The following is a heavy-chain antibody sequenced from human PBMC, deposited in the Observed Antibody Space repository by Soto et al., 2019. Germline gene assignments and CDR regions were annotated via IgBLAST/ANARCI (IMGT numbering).Heavy chain of an antibody. Sequence: EVQLVESGGGLVQPGGSLRLSGAASGFTFSTYGMNWVRQAPGKGLECVSYISSSSSTRYYADSVKGRFTISRDNAKNALYLQMNSLRAEDTAVYYCATFSRLSIADRPPAVDYWGQGTLVTVSS. CDR1: GFTFSTYG. D-gene: IGHD6-6*01. CDR2: ISSSSSTR. V-gene: IGHV3-48*01. CDR3: ATFSRLSIADRPPAVDY. J-gene: IGHJ4*02.